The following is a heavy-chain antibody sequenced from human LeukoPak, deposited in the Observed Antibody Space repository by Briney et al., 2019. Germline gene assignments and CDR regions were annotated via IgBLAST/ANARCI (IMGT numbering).Heavy chain of an antibody. CDR3: ARGGDFTDNWFDP. D-gene: IGHD3-10*01. Sequence: ASVKVSCKASGYTFTGYYMHGVRQAPGQGLEWMGWINLNSGGTNYAQKFQGRVTMTRDTSISAAYMELSRLRSDDTAVYYCARGGDFTDNWFDPWGQGTLVIVSS. CDR1: GYTFTGYY. J-gene: IGHJ5*02. CDR2: INLNSGGT. V-gene: IGHV1-2*02.